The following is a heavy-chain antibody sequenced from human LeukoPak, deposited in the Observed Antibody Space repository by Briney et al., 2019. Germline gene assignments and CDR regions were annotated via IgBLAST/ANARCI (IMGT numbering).Heavy chain of an antibody. Sequence: SETLSLTCAVYGGSFSGYYWSWIRQPPGKGLEWIGEINHSGSTNYNPSLKSRVTISVDTSKNQFSLKLSSVTAADTAVYYCARLGGAFFHYYYMDVWGQGTLVTVSS. CDR3: ARLGGAFFHYYYMDV. J-gene: IGHJ6*03. V-gene: IGHV4-34*01. CDR1: GGSFSGYY. CDR2: INHSGST. D-gene: IGHD2-15*01.